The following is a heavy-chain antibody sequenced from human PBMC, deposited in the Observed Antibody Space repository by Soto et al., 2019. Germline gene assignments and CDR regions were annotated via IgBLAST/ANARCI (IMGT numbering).Heavy chain of an antibody. J-gene: IGHJ5*02. Sequence: GGSLRLSCAASGFTFSSYGMHWVRQAPGKGLEWVAVISYDGSNKYYADSVKGRFTISRDNSKNTLYLQMNSLRAEDTAVYYCAKGIADCSSTSCYSLRFLEWLVSWFDPWGQGTLVTVSS. CDR2: ISYDGSNK. CDR3: AKGIADCSSTSCYSLRFLEWLVSWFDP. D-gene: IGHD2-2*01. V-gene: IGHV3-30*18. CDR1: GFTFSSYG.